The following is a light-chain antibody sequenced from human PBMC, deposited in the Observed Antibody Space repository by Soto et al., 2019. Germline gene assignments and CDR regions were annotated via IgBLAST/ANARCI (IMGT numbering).Light chain of an antibody. V-gene: IGKV1-5*03. Sequence: DIQMTQSPPTLSVSVGDRVTITCRASQTIRSWLAWYQQKPGKAPKLLIYKASTLKSGVPSRFSGSGSGTEFTLTISSLQPHDFATYYCQHYNSYSEAFGQGTKVDI. CDR3: QHYNSYSEA. CDR2: KAS. CDR1: QTIRSW. J-gene: IGKJ1*01.